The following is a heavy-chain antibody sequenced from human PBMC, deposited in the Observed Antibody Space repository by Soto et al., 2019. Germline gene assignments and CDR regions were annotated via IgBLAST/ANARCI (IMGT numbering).Heavy chain of an antibody. Sequence: EVQLLESGGGLVPPGGSLRLSCAASGFTFSSYAMSWVRQAPGKGLEWLAGITFRGDNTYYADSVKGRFTLSRDNSRNRLDLQMNSLKVEDPALYYSAKLGTMGVFDNWGQGTLLTVSS. V-gene: IGHV3-23*01. J-gene: IGHJ4*02. CDR3: AKLGTMGVFDN. D-gene: IGHD1-26*01. CDR1: GFTFSSYA. CDR2: ITFRGDNT.